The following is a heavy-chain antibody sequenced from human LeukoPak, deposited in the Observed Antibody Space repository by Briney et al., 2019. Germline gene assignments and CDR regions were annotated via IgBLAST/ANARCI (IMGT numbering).Heavy chain of an antibody. D-gene: IGHD3-22*01. V-gene: IGHV4-61*02. CDR2: IYTSGST. CDR1: GGSISSGSYY. Sequence: SETLSLTCTVSGGSISSGSYYWRWIPQPAGRGLEWIGRIYTSGSTNYNPSLKSRVTISVDTSKNQFSLKLSSVTAADTAVYYCSAEPQDYYDSSGYSDYWGQGTLVTVSS. CDR3: SAEPQDYYDSSGYSDY. J-gene: IGHJ4*02.